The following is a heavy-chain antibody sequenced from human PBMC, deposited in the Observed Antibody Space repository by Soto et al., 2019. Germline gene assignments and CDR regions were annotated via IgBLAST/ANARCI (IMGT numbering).Heavy chain of an antibody. J-gene: IGHJ6*02. CDR3: ARAELELLSVREYYYYGMDV. D-gene: IGHD1-7*01. Sequence: SETLSLTCAVYGGSFSGYYWSWIRQPPGKGLEWIGEINHSGSTNYNPSLKSRVTISVDTSKNQFSLKLSSVTAADTAVYYCARAELELLSVREYYYYGMDVWGQGTTVTVSS. CDR1: GGSFSGYY. V-gene: IGHV4-34*01. CDR2: INHSGST.